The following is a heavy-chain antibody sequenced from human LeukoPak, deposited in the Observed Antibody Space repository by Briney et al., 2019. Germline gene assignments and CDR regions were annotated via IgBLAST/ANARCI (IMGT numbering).Heavy chain of an antibody. J-gene: IGHJ4*02. CDR3: ARDGPHHCSSTSCYRGQFDY. Sequence: ASVKVSCKASGYTFTGYYMHWVRRAPGQGLEWMGWINPNSGGTNYAQKFQGRVTMTRDTSISTAYMELSRLRSDDTAVYYCARDGPHHCSSTSCYRGQFDYWGQGTLVTVSS. D-gene: IGHD2-2*01. V-gene: IGHV1-2*02. CDR1: GYTFTGYY. CDR2: INPNSGGT.